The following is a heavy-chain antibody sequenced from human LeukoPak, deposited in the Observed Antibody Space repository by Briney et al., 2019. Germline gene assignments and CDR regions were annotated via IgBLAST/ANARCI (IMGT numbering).Heavy chain of an antibody. J-gene: IGHJ6*03. D-gene: IGHD3-16*01. CDR2: IWHDGSNT. CDR1: GFAFGDYG. V-gene: IGHV3-33*06. CDR3: AKDGDRGTSFYYYYMDV. Sequence: GRSLRLSCAASGFAFGDYGMQWVRHAPGKGLEWVALIWHDGSNTYYADSVRGRFTISRDSSKNTLYLQMNSLRAEDTAVYYCAKDGDRGTSFYYYYMDVWGKGTTVTVSS.